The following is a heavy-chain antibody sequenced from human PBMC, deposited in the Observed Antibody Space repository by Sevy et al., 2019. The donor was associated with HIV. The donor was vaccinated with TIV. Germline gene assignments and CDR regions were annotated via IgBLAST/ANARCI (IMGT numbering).Heavy chain of an antibody. D-gene: IGHD6-13*01. CDR2: ISGSSGTT. J-gene: IGHJ3*02. CDR1: GLTFSNYV. Sequence: GGSLRLSCAASGLTFSNYVMSWVRQAPGKGLEWLSVISGSSGTTYAAESVKGRFTISRDNSKNTLYLHMSSLGAEDTALYYCARNLSPSRAFDIWGQGTRVTVSS. CDR3: ARNLSPSRAFDI. V-gene: IGHV3-23*01.